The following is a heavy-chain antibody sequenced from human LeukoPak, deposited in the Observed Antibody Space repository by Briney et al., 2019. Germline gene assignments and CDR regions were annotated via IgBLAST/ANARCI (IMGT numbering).Heavy chain of an antibody. CDR3: ARAPTTSYPYYYYYCMDV. V-gene: IGHV1-69*05. J-gene: IGHJ6*03. Sequence: SVKVSCKASGGTFSSYAISWVRQAPGQGLEWMGGIIPIFGTANYAQKFQGRVTITTDESTSTAYMELSSLRSEDTAVYYCARAPTTSYPYYYYYCMDVWGKGTTVTVSS. D-gene: IGHD3-16*02. CDR2: IIPIFGTA. CDR1: GGTFSSYA.